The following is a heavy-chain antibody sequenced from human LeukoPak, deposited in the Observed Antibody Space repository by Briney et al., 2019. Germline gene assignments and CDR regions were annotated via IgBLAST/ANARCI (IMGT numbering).Heavy chain of an antibody. J-gene: IGHJ5*02. V-gene: IGHV3-74*01. CDR1: GFTFSSYW. D-gene: IGHD1-1*01. CDR2: ISTDGSST. Sequence: GGSLRLSCAASGFTFSSYWMHWVRQAPGKGLVWVSRISTDGSSTTYADSVKGRFTISRDNAKDTLYLQMNSLRASDTAVYYCARELNGAFDPWGQGTLVTVSS. CDR3: ARELNGAFDP.